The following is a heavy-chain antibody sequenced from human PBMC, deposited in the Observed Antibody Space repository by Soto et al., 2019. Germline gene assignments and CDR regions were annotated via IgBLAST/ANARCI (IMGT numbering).Heavy chain of an antibody. J-gene: IGHJ4*02. CDR2: ISYDGSDK. D-gene: IGHD2-8*01. CDR1: GFTFSNYG. Sequence: GGSLRLSCAVSGFTFSNYGIHWARQAPGKGLEWVAFISYDGSDKHYADSVKGRFTISRDNSKNTLDLQMNGLKEEDTAVYYCGKFRYSPFLYFPFALGGRGPVDPVSS. CDR3: GKFRYSPFLYFPFAL. V-gene: IGHV3-30*18.